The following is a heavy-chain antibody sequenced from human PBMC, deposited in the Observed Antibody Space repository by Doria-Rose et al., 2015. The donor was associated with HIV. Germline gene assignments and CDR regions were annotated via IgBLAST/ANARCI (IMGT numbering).Heavy chain of an antibody. J-gene: IGHJ4*02. CDR1: GFTFSSHR. Sequence: VQLQESGGGLVRPGGSLRLSCATSGFTFSSHRINWVRQAPGKGLEWVSSISSTSAYINYADSVRGRFTISRDNARNSLYLQMDSLRAEDTAIYYCATGVTFDYWGQGTRVTVSS. D-gene: IGHD3-10*01. CDR2: ISSTSAYI. CDR3: ATGVTFDY. V-gene: IGHV3-21*01.